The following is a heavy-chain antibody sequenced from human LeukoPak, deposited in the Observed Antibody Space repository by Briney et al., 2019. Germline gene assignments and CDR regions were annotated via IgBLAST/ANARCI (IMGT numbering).Heavy chain of an antibody. V-gene: IGHV3-23*01. CDR1: GFTFSNYA. J-gene: IGHJ3*01. Sequence: GGSLRLSCAASGFTFSNYAMSWVRQSPGKGLEWVSIITDSGSLTYYTDPVKGRFTISRDNSKNILDLQMNSLRADDTAVYYCAKRVVPTAMTDAFDVWGQGTLVTVSS. D-gene: IGHD2-2*01. CDR3: AKRVVPTAMTDAFDV. CDR2: ITDSGSLT.